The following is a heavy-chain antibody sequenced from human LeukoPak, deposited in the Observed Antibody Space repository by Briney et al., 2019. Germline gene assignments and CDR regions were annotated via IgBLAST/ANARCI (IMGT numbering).Heavy chain of an antibody. J-gene: IGHJ4*02. D-gene: IGHD3-16*01. V-gene: IGHV3-7*01. Sequence: GGSLRLSCAASGFPFSSYSMTWVRQAPGKGLEWVANIKPDGTTKFYVDSVKGRFTISRDNSKNTLYLQMNSLRAEDTAVYYCAKDQAYYDYVWGSHIDYWGQGTLVTVSS. CDR3: AKDQAYYDYVWGSHIDY. CDR1: GFPFSSYS. CDR2: IKPDGTTK.